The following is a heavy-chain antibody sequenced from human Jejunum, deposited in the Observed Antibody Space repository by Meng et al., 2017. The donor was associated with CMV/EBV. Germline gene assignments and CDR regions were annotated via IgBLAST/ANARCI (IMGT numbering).Heavy chain of an antibody. D-gene: IGHD4/OR15-4a*01. J-gene: IGHJ4*02. CDR1: GFSFSSYE. CDR3: ARDRHYGADY. CDR2: IPTDNRFGGKEP. Sequence: GFSFSSYEFNWVRQTPGKGLEWVSNIPTDNRFGGKEPKYADSVKGRFTISRDDAKNSLYLQMDNLRAEDTGIYYCARDRHYGADYWGQGTLVTVSS. V-gene: IGHV3-48*03.